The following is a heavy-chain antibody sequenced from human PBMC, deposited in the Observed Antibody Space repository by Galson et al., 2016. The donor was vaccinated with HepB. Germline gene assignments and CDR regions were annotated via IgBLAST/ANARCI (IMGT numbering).Heavy chain of an antibody. Sequence: ETLSLTCIVSNGSITSSNWWSWVRQPPGKGLEWIGDIHHTGSSTYNPSLKGRLTISVDKSNNQLSLRLTSLTAADTAVYYCARERPDFSDTTGYSGGFDNWGQGTLVTVSS. V-gene: IGHV4/OR15-8*01. CDR2: IHHTGSS. CDR1: NGSITSSNW. D-gene: IGHD3-22*01. J-gene: IGHJ4*02. CDR3: ARERPDFSDTTGYSGGFDN.